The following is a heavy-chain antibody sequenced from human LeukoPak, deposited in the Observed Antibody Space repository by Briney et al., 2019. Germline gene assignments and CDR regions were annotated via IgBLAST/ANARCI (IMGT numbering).Heavy chain of an antibody. J-gene: IGHJ4*02. CDR1: GGTFSSYA. V-gene: IGHV1-69*01. D-gene: IGHD5-18*01. CDR3: AREGEPPVDTAMALDY. CDR2: IIPIFGTA. Sequence: PGSSVKVSCKASGGTFSSYAISWVRQAPGQGLEWMGGIIPIFGTANYAQKFQGRVTITADESTSTAYMELSSLRSEDTAVYYCAREGEPPVDTAMALDYWGQGTLVTVSS.